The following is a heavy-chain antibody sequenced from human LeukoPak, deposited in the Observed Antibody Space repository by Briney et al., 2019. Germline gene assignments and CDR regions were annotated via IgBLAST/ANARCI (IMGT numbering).Heavy chain of an antibody. D-gene: IGHD3-10*01. CDR3: ARDGVGWFDP. V-gene: IGHV4-39*07. CDR2: IYYSGST. CDR1: GGSISSSSYY. J-gene: IGHJ5*02. Sequence: SETLSLTCTVSGGSISSSSYYWGWIRQPPGKGLEWIGSIYYSGSTYYNPSLKSRVTISVDTSKNQFSLKLSSVTAADTAVYYCARDGVGWFDPWGQRTLVTVSS.